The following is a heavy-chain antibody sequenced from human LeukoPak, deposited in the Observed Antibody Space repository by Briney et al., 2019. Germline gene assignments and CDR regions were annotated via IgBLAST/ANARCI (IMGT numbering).Heavy chain of an antibody. CDR2: ISSTGAST. CDR3: ARVRGLLIDY. Sequence: GGSLRLSCAASGFTFSSYAMDWVRQAPGKGPEYVSGISSTGASTYYANSVKARFTITRDNSKNTLYLQMGALRVEDMGVDYCARVRGLLIDYWGQGTLVTVSS. D-gene: IGHD1-26*01. V-gene: IGHV3-64*01. J-gene: IGHJ4*02. CDR1: GFTFSSYA.